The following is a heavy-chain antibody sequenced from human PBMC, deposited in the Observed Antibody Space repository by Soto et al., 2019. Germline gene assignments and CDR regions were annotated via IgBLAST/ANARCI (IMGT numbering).Heavy chain of an antibody. CDR1: GFTFSSYW. V-gene: IGHV3-7*01. J-gene: IGHJ4*02. Sequence: GGSLRLSCAASGFTFSSYWMSWVRQAPGKGLEWVANIKQDGSEKYYVDSVKGRFTISRDNAKNSLYLQMNSLRAEDTAVYYCARHSSYYYGSGGSFDYWGQGTLVTVSS. CDR3: ARHSSYYYGSGGSFDY. D-gene: IGHD3-10*01. CDR2: IKQDGSEK.